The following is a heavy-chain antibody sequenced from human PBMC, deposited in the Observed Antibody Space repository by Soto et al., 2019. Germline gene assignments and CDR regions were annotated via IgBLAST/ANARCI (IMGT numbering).Heavy chain of an antibody. V-gene: IGHV1-69*12. Sequence: QVQLLQSGAEVKKPGSSVRVSCEASGGTFRTYAISWVRQAPGQGLEWMGEIIPIFGTVNYAQKFQGRVTNTANESTTTTYMDLRSLRSEDTAVYYCAKGAVAGTPTSYYYSGMDVWGQGTTVTVSS. J-gene: IGHJ6*02. CDR1: GGTFRTYA. CDR2: IIPIFGTV. D-gene: IGHD6-19*01. CDR3: AKGAVAGTPTSYYYSGMDV.